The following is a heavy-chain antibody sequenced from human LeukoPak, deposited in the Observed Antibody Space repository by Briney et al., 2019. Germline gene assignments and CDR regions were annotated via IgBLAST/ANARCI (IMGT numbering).Heavy chain of an antibody. V-gene: IGHV3-21*01. D-gene: IGHD1-26*01. Sequence: GGSLRLSCAASAFSFSDYNMNWVRQAPGKGLEWVSSITSTGSYIYYADSVKGRFTISRDNAKNSLFLQLNSLRAEDTAVYYCARDPYSGTYSDYYYYYMDVWGKGTTVTVSS. CDR2: ITSTGSYI. J-gene: IGHJ6*03. CDR1: AFSFSDYN. CDR3: ARDPYSGTYSDYYYYYMDV.